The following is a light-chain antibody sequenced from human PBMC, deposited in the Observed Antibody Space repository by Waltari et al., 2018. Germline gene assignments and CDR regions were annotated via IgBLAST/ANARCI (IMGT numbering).Light chain of an antibody. CDR1: QSISNY. CDR2: AAS. CDR3: QQSSSSFWT. V-gene: IGKV1-39*01. J-gene: IGKJ1*01. Sequence: DTQMTQYPSSLSASVGDRVTITCRASQSISNYLNWYQQKPGEAPKILIYAASSLQSGVQSRFSGSGYGTDLTLTISSLQPEDVATYYCQQSSSSFWTFGQGTKVEIK.